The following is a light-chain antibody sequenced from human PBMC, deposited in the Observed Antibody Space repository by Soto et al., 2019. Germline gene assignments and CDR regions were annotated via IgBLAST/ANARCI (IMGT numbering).Light chain of an antibody. V-gene: IGKV1-5*01. CDR2: DAS. Sequence: DIQMTQSPSALSASLGDRVTITCRARHSIDTWLAWYQQRPGKAPNLLIYDASSLASGVPSRFSGGGSGTEFTLTISSLQPDDFATYYCHQYNYYRPTFGQGTKVEIK. CDR1: HSIDTW. J-gene: IGKJ1*01. CDR3: HQYNYYRPT.